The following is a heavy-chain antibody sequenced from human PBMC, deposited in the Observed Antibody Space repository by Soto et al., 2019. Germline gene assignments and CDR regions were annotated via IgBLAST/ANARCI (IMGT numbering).Heavy chain of an antibody. CDR2: IYYSGST. D-gene: IGHD1-26*01. V-gene: IGHV4-39*01. CDR3: ARQGWELHAFDI. CDR1: GGSISSSSYY. Sequence: SETLSLTCTVSGGSISSSSYYWGWIRQPPGKGLEWIGSIYYSGSTYYNPSLKSRVTISVDTSKNQFSLKLSSVTAADTAVYYCARQGWELHAFDIWGQGTMVTVSS. J-gene: IGHJ3*02.